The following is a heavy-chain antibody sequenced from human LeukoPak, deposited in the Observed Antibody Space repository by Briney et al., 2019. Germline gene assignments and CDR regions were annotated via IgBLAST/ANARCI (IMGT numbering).Heavy chain of an antibody. CDR2: IGGSGGTT. Sequence: GGSLRLSCAASGFTFSSNAMSWVRQAPGKGLEWVSGIGGSGGTTYYADPVKGRFTISRDNSKNTLYLQMNSLRAEDTAVYYCARGDEYTTSPWGQGTLVTVSS. CDR3: ARGDEYTTSP. J-gene: IGHJ4*02. D-gene: IGHD2-2*02. V-gene: IGHV3-23*01. CDR1: GFTFSSNA.